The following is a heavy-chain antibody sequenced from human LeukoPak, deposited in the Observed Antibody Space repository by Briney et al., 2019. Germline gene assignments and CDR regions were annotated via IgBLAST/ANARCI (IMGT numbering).Heavy chain of an antibody. CDR1: GGSFSGYY. Sequence: SSETLSLTCAVYGGSFSGYYWSRIRQPPGKGLEWIGEINHSGSTNCNPSLKSRVTISVDTSKNQFSLKLSSVTAADTAVYYCASGGSYNAFDIWGQGTMVTVSS. CDR3: ASGGSYNAFDI. D-gene: IGHD1-26*01. J-gene: IGHJ3*02. CDR2: INHSGST. V-gene: IGHV4-34*01.